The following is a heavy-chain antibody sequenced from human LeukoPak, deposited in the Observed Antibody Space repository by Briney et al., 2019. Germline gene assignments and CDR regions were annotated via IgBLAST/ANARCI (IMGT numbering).Heavy chain of an antibody. V-gene: IGHV3-21*01. CDR1: GFTFSSYS. Sequence: GGSLRLSCAASGFTFSSYSMNWVRQAPGKGLEWVSSISSSSSYIYYADSVKGRFTISRDNAKNSLYLQMNSLRAEDTAVYYCARDHMGPPDPWYFDLWGRGTLSLSPQ. CDR3: ARDHMGPPDPWYFDL. CDR2: ISSSSSYI. J-gene: IGHJ2*01.